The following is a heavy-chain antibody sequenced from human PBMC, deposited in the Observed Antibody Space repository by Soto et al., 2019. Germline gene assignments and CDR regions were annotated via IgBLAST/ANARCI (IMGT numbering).Heavy chain of an antibody. CDR2: VSIGGST. CDR1: GFTFSSYA. CDR3: AKRRGAGGHFDY. D-gene: IGHD2-15*01. J-gene: IGHJ4*02. Sequence: DVQLLESGGGLVQPEGSLRLSCAASGFTFSSYAMGWVRQGPGKGLEWVAVVSIGGSTHYADSVRGRFTISRDNSKNTLSLQMNSLTAVDTPVYCCAKRRGAGGHFDYCGQGALVTVSS. V-gene: IGHV3-23*01.